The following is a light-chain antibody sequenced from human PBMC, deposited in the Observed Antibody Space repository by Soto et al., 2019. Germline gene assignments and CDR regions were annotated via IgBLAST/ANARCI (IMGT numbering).Light chain of an antibody. CDR2: DDN. J-gene: IGLJ1*01. CDR1: SSNIGGNS. Sequence: QSVMTQPPSVSAAPGQKVTISCSGSSSNIGGNSVSWYQQLPGTAPKLLIYDDNKRPSAIPDRFSGSKSGTSATLGITGFQTGDEADYYCGSWDSSLSAYVFATGTKLTVL. V-gene: IGLV1-51*01. CDR3: GSWDSSLSAYV.